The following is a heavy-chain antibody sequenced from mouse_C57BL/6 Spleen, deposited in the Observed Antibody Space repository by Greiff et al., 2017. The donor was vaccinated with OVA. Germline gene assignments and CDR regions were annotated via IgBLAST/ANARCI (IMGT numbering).Heavy chain of an antibody. D-gene: IGHD4-1*01. CDR3: TERTGTFGYFDV. J-gene: IGHJ1*03. V-gene: IGHV1-50*01. CDR1: GYTFTSYW. CDR2: IDPSDSYT. Sequence: QVQLQQPGAELVKPGASVKLSCKASGYTFTSYWMQWVKQRPGQGLEWIGEIDPSDSYTNYTQKFKGKATLTVDTSSTTAYMQLSSLTSEDSAVYNGTERTGTFGYFDVWGTGTTVTVSS.